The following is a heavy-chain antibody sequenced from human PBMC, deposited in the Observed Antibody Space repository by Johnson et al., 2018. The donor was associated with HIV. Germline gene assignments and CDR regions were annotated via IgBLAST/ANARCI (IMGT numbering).Heavy chain of an antibody. CDR2: ISGSGGST. Sequence: VQLVESGGGVVQPGRSLRLSCAASGFSFSSYGMHWVRQAPGKGLEWVSAISGSGGSTYYADSVKGRFTISRDNSKTTLYLQMNSLRAEDTALYYCARKSAFDAFDIWGQGTMVT. V-gene: IGHV3-23*04. CDR1: GFSFSSYG. CDR3: ARKSAFDAFDI. J-gene: IGHJ3*02.